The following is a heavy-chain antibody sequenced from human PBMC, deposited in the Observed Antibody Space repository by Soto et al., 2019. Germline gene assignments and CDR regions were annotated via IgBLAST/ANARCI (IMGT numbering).Heavy chain of an antibody. CDR3: ARGWNYDPAYYYGMDV. J-gene: IGHJ6*02. Sequence: PGGSLRLSCAASGFTFSDYYMSWIRQAPGKGLEWVSYISSSSSYTNYADSVKGRFTISRDNAKNSLYLQMNSLRAGDTAVYYCARGWNYDPAYYYGMDVWGQGTTVTVSS. CDR2: ISSSSSYT. CDR1: GFTFSDYY. D-gene: IGHD1-7*01. V-gene: IGHV3-11*06.